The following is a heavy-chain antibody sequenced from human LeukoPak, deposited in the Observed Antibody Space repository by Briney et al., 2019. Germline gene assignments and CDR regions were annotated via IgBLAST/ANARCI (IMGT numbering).Heavy chain of an antibody. CDR2: IYYGGHA. CDR1: RGSIRSYY. V-gene: IGHV4-59*01. CDR3: AGSNGLVTTILPDY. Sequence: PSETLSLTCTVSRGSIRSYYWSWIRQAPGTGLEWIGNIYYGGHAVYNPSLKSRLSISLDTSKSQFSLNLNSVTTADTAVYYCAGSNGLVTTILPDYWGQGSLVTVSS. D-gene: IGHD2-21*02. J-gene: IGHJ4*02.